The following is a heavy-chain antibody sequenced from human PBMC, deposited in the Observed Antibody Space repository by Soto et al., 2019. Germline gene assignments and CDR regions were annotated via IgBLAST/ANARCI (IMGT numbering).Heavy chain of an antibody. CDR3: ARTTLTYDY. J-gene: IGHJ4*02. CDR1: GFTFSSYS. V-gene: IGHV3-48*01. Sequence: GGSLRLSCAASGFTFSSYSMNWVRQAPGKGLEWVSYISSSSSTIYYADSVKGRFTISRDNAKNSLYLQMNSLRAEDTAVYYCARTTLTYDYWGQGTLVTVSS. D-gene: IGHD4-4*01. CDR2: ISSSSSTI.